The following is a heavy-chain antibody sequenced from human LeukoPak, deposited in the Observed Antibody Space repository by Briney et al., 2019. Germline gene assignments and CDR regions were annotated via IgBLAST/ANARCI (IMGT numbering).Heavy chain of an antibody. CDR3: ARSAHAGTYFWFDY. V-gene: IGHV3-53*01. Sequence: GGSLRLSCAASGFTVSSNYMSWVRQAPGKGLEWASVVYSGGITYYADSVKGRFTIFRDNPKNTLYLQMNSLRAEDTAVYYCARSAHAGTYFWFDYWGQGTLVTVSS. J-gene: IGHJ4*02. CDR2: VYSGGIT. D-gene: IGHD1-26*01. CDR1: GFTVSSNY.